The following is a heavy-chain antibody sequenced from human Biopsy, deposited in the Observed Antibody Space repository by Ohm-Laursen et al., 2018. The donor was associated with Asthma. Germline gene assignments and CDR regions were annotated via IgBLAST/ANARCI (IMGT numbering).Heavy chain of an antibody. D-gene: IGHD6-13*01. J-gene: IGHJ3*01. CDR2: IHKNGIG. CDR1: NGSISSNFYY. V-gene: IGHV4-39*01. CDR3: ARQKLAAAEGPFDL. Sequence: GTLSLTCTVSNGSISSNFYYWGWIRQPPGKGLEWVGSIHKNGIGYYKPSLKSRLTISVDPSKNQFSLKVTSVTAADTAVYYCARQKLAAAEGPFDLWGQGTMVTVSS.